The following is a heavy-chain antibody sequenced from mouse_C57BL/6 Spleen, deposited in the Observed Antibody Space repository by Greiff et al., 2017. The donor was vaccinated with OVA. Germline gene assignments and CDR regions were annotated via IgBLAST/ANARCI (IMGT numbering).Heavy chain of an antibody. CDR2: ISSGSSTI. CDR1: GFTFSDYG. Sequence: EVHLVESGGGLVKPGGSLKLSCAASGFTFSDYGMHWVRQAPEKGLEWVAYISSGSSTIYYADTVKGRFTISRDNAKNTLFLQMTSLRSEDTAMYYCARGDGNGFDYWGQGTTLTVSS. J-gene: IGHJ2*01. CDR3: ARGDGNGFDY. D-gene: IGHD2-1*01. V-gene: IGHV5-17*01.